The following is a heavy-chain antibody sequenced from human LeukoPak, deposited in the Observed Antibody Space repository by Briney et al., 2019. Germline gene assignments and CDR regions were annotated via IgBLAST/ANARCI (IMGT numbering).Heavy chain of an antibody. CDR3: ARDPHRYFDWLPIDY. Sequence: ASVKVSCKASGYTFTSYGISWVRQAPGQGLEWMGWISAYNGNTNYAQKLQGRVTMTTDTSTSIAYMELRSLRSDDTAVYYCARDPHRYFDWLPIDYWGQGTLVTVSS. CDR2: ISAYNGNT. CDR1: GYTFTSYG. V-gene: IGHV1-18*01. J-gene: IGHJ4*02. D-gene: IGHD3-9*01.